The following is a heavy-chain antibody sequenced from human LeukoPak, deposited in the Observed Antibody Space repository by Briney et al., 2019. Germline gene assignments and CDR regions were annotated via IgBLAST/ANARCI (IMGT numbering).Heavy chain of an antibody. Sequence: ASVKVSCKASGYTFTGYYMHWVRQAPGQGLEWMGWINPNSGGTNYAQKFQGRVTMTRDTSISTAYMELSRLRSDDTAVYYCARAPIITIFGVVDYWGQGTLVTVSS. CDR2: INPNSGGT. V-gene: IGHV1-2*02. CDR1: GYTFTGYY. J-gene: IGHJ4*02. D-gene: IGHD3-3*01. CDR3: ARAPIITIFGVVDY.